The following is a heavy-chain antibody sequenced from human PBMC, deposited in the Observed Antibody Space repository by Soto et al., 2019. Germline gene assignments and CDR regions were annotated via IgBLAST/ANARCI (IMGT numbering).Heavy chain of an antibody. CDR1: GYSFSTCG. CDR2: ISGHDDKT. V-gene: IGHV1-18*01. D-gene: IGHD3-16*02. CDR3: AGGGGGGISFSPHVWFPSDGIDI. J-gene: IGHJ3*02. Sequence: QVQLVQSGAELKRPGASVKVSCKASGYSFSTCGITWVRQAPGQGLEWMGWISGHDDKTKLAENFQGRVTMTTDTSTSAAYMEKRGLKSDDTAVYYCAGGGGGGISFSPHVWFPSDGIDIWGQGTMVTVSS.